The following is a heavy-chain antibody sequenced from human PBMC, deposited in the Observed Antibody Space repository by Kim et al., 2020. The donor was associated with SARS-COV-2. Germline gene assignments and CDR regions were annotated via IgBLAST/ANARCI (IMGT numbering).Heavy chain of an antibody. D-gene: IGHD2-15*01. V-gene: IGHV1-69*13. CDR1: GGTFSSYA. CDR2: IIPIFGTA. J-gene: IGHJ5*02. Sequence: SVKVSCKASGGTFSSYAISWVRQAPGQGLEWMGGIIPIFGTANYAQKFQGRVTITADESTSTASMERSSLRPEDTAGYYCARGAGLEVVLGLFTWFAPW. CDR3: ARGAGLEVVLGLFTWFAP.